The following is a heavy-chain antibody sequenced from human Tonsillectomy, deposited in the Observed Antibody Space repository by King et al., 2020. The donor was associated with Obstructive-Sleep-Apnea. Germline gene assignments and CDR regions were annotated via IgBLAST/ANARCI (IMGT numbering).Heavy chain of an antibody. Sequence: VQLQESGPGLVKPSETLSLTCTVSGGSMSSYYWTWIRQPAGKGLEWIGRIYISGGTNSNPSLKSRVTLSVDTSKNQFSLKLSSVTAADTAVYYCARGSLSGWYGVFDYWGQGTLVTVSP. CDR3: ARGSLSGWYGVFDY. D-gene: IGHD6-19*01. V-gene: IGHV4-4*07. CDR2: IYISGGT. CDR1: GGSMSSYY. J-gene: IGHJ4*02.